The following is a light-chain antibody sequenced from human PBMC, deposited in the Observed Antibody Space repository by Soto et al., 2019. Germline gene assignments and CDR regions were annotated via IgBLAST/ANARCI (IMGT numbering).Light chain of an antibody. V-gene: IGKV3-20*01. CDR3: QQYGSSPWT. J-gene: IGKJ1*01. CDR2: GAS. Sequence: EIVLTQSPGTLSLSPGERGTLSCRASQSVSSSHLACYQQKHGQAPRLLIYGASSRATGIPDRFSGSGSGTHFSLTISRLEHEDFAVYYCQQYGSSPWTFGQGTKVEVK. CDR1: QSVSSSH.